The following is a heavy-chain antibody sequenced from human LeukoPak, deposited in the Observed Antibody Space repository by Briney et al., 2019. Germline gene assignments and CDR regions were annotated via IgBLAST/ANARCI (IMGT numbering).Heavy chain of an antibody. CDR2: IYYSGST. D-gene: IGHD3-22*01. CDR3: ARGDSLLDC. Sequence: SETLSLTCTVSGGSISSYYWSWIRQPPGKGLEWIGHIYYSGSTYYNPSLKSRVTISVDTSKNQFSLKLSSVTAADTAVYYCARGDSLLDCWGQGTLVTVSS. CDR1: GGSISSYY. J-gene: IGHJ4*02. V-gene: IGHV4-59*01.